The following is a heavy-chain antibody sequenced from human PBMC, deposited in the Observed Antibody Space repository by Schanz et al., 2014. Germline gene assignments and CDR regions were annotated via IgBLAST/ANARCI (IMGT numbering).Heavy chain of an antibody. D-gene: IGHD3-9*01. Sequence: QLQLQESGPGLVKPSETLSLTCTVSGGSISSSNYYWGWIRQPPGKGLEWIESIYYSGSTYYNPSFKSRVTPSVDTSKTQFSLKRTSVAAADTAVYYCARQFYDIVTGYWFPYYFDYWGQGTLVTVSS. J-gene: IGHJ4*02. V-gene: IGHV4-39*01. CDR2: IYYSGST. CDR1: GGSISSSNYY. CDR3: ARQFYDIVTGYWFPYYFDY.